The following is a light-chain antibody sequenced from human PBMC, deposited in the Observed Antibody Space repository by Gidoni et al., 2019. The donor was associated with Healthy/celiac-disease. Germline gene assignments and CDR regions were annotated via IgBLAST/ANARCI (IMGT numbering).Light chain of an antibody. CDR1: QSVSSY. V-gene: IGKV3-11*01. J-gene: IGKJ4*01. CDR2: DAS. Sequence: EIVLTQSPATLSLSPGERATLSCRASQSVSSYLAWYQPNPGQAPRLLIYDASNRATGIPARCSGSGSGTDVTLTISRLEPEDCAGYYCQQRSNWPPLTFGGGTKVEIK. CDR3: QQRSNWPPLT.